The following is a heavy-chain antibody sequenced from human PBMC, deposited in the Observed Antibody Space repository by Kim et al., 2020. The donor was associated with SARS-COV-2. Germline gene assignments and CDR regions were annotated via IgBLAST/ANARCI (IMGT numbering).Heavy chain of an antibody. CDR1: GYTLTELS. J-gene: IGHJ4*02. Sequence: ASVKVSCKVSGYTLTELSMHWVRQAPGKGLEWMGGFDPEDGETIYAQKFQGRVTMTEDTSTDTAYMELSSLRSEDTAVYYCATSPYYYGSGSYHYWGQGTLVTVSS. V-gene: IGHV1-24*01. D-gene: IGHD3-10*01. CDR2: FDPEDGET. CDR3: ATSPYYYGSGSYHY.